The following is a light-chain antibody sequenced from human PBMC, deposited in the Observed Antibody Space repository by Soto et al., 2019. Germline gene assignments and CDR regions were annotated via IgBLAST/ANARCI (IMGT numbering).Light chain of an antibody. J-gene: IGLJ2*01. V-gene: IGLV1-44*01. Sequence: QLVLTQPPSASGTPGQRVTISCSGSSSNIGSKTVNWYQQLPGTAPKLLIYSNNQRPSGVPDRFSGSKSGTSASLAISGLQSEDEAEYSCAAWDDSLKGVVFGGGTKLTVL. CDR2: SNN. CDR3: AAWDDSLKGVV. CDR1: SSNIGSKT.